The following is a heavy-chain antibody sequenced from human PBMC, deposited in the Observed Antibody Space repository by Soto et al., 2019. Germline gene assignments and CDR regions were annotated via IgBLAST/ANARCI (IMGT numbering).Heavy chain of an antibody. J-gene: IGHJ3*02. D-gene: IGHD3-22*01. V-gene: IGHV4-39*01. CDR3: ARHARYDISGNGDAFDI. CDR1: GGSISSSSYY. Sequence: QLQLQESGPGLVKPSETLSLTCTVSGGSISSSSYYWGWIRQPPGKGLEWIGSIYYSGSTSYNPALKSRVTISVDTSKSQFSLKLSAVTSADTGVYYCARHARYDISGNGDAFDIWGQGTMVTVSS. CDR2: IYYSGST.